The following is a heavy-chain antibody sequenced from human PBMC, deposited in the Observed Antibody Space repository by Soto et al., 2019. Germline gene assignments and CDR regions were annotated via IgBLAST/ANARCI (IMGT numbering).Heavy chain of an antibody. J-gene: IGHJ4*02. Sequence: EVQLVESGGGLVQRGGSLRLSCAASGFTFSDFSMNWVRQAPGKGLEWVSYIKGGSDISYADPVKGRFTISRDNAKNSLYLEMNSLRDEDTAIYYCARDRDYAYVDWGQGTLVTVSS. D-gene: IGHD3-16*01. V-gene: IGHV3-48*02. CDR2: IKGGSDI. CDR3: ARDRDYAYVD. CDR1: GFTFSDFS.